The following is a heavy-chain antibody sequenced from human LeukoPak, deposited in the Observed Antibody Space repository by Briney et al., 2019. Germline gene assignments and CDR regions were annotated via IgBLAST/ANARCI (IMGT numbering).Heavy chain of an antibody. V-gene: IGHV3-23*01. CDR2: ISGSGGST. D-gene: IGHD2-15*01. Sequence: GGSLRLSCAASGFTFSSYAMSWVRQAPGKGLEWVSAISGSGGSTYYADSVKGRFTISRDNSKNTLYLQMNSLRAEDTAVYYCAKVGYCSGGSCYSKPRRAFDIWGQGTMVTVSS. CDR1: GFTFSSYA. J-gene: IGHJ3*02. CDR3: AKVGYCSGGSCYSKPRRAFDI.